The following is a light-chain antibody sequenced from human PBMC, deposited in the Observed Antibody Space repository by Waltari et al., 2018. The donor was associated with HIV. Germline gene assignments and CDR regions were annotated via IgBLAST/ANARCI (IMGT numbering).Light chain of an antibody. CDR1: NIGSQR. V-gene: IGLV3-21*02. Sequence: SYVLTQPPSVSVAPGQTARLTCEGNNIGSQRVHWYQQRPGQAPALVAHDDSDRPSGIPERFSGSNSGNTATLTISRVEAGDEADYYCQVWHSNSDHVVFGGGTKLTVL. CDR2: DDS. J-gene: IGLJ2*01. CDR3: QVWHSNSDHVV.